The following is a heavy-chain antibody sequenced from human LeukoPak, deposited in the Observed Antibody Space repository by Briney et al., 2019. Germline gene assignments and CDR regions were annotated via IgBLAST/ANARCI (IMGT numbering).Heavy chain of an antibody. Sequence: ASVKVSCKASGYPFRSYVIHWLRQAPGQNLEWIGWINPANGNTKYSRNFQGRVTITRDTSAGVVYMELSSLTYEDTAVYFCARDGYDADGYLDYWGQGALVPVSS. CDR3: ARDGYDADGYLDY. CDR1: GYPFRSYV. CDR2: INPANGNT. J-gene: IGHJ4*02. V-gene: IGHV1-3*01. D-gene: IGHD5-18*01.